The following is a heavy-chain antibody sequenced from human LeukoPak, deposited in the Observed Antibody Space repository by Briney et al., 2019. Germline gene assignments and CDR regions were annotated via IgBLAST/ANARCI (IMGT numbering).Heavy chain of an antibody. D-gene: IGHD3-9*01. CDR2: INPSGGST. V-gene: IGHV1-46*01. J-gene: IGHJ6*03. Sequence: ALVKVSCKASGYTFTSYYMHWVRQAPGQGLEWMGIINPSGGSTSYAQKFQGRVTMTRDTSTSTVYMELSSLRSEDTAVYYCARDRLGPSVLRYGRTQYYYYMDVWGKGTTVTISS. CDR1: GYTFTSYY. CDR3: ARDRLGPSVLRYGRTQYYYYMDV.